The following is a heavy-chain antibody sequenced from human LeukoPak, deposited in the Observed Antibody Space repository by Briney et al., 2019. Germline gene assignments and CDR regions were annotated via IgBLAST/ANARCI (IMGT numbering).Heavy chain of an antibody. CDR2: ISGSGGST. D-gene: IGHD6-19*01. CDR3: AKDTSGWYKDY. V-gene: IGHV3-23*01. CDR1: GFTFSSYG. J-gene: IGHJ4*02. Sequence: PGGSLRLSCAASGFTFSSYGMSWVRQAPGKGLEWVSAISGSGGSTYYADSVKGRFTISRDNSRNTLYLQMNRLRADDTAIYYCAKDTSGWYKDYWGQGTLVTVSS.